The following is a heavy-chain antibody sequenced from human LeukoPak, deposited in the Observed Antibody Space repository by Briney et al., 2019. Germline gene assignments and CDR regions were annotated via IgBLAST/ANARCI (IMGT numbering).Heavy chain of an antibody. CDR1: GFTFDDYA. CDR3: AKLGYCSSTSCRDAFDI. CDR2: ISWNSGSL. D-gene: IGHD2-2*01. V-gene: IGHV3-9*01. Sequence: GGSLRLSCAASGFTFDDYAMHWVRQAPGKGLEWVSGISWNSGSLGYADSVKGRFTISRDNAKNSLYLQMNSLRAEDTALYYCAKLGYCSSTSCRDAFDIWGQGTMVTVSS. J-gene: IGHJ3*02.